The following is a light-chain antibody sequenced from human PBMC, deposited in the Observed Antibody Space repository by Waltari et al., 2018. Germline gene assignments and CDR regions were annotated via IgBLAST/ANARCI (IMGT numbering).Light chain of an antibody. CDR2: KVS. CDR3: MQATHWPVT. V-gene: IGKV2-30*01. J-gene: IGKJ5*01. Sequence: DVGLTQSPPPLPVTLGQPAPISCRASQSLVYTDGISYLNWFHQRPGQAPRRLIYKVSIRDSGAPDRFSGSGSGTEFTLMISSVEADDVGVYFCMQATHWPVTFGQGTRLE. CDR1: QSLVYTDGISY.